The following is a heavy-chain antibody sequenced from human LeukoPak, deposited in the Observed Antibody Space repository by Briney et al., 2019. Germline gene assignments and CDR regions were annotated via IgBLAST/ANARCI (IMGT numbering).Heavy chain of an antibody. CDR3: ARSLWGGALDI. D-gene: IGHD3-16*01. CDR2: TYYRSKWLN. Sequence: KHSQTHSLTCAISGDSVSSNNAVWNWIRQSPSRGLEWLGKTYYRSKWLNDSAVSVKSRITINPDTSKNQISLQLNSVTPEDTAVYYCARSLWGGALDIWGQGTTVAVSS. V-gene: IGHV6-1*01. J-gene: IGHJ3*02. CDR1: GDSVSSNNAV.